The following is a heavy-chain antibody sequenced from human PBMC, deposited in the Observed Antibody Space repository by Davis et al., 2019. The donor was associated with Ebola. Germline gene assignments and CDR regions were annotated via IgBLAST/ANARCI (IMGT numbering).Heavy chain of an antibody. CDR2: ISSSGSTI. CDR3: ARDLIIVVVPAAEGEGYYYGMDV. J-gene: IGHJ6*04. V-gene: IGHV3-11*04. D-gene: IGHD2-2*01. Sequence: GGSLRLSCAASGFTFSDYYMSWIRQAPGKGLEWVSYISSSGSTIYYADSVKGRFTISRDNAKNSLYLQMNSLRAEDTAVYYCARDLIIVVVPAAEGEGYYYGMDVWGKGTTVTVSS. CDR1: GFTFSDYY.